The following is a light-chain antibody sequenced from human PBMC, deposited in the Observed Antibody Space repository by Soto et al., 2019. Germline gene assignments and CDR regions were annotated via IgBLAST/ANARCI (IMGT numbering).Light chain of an antibody. CDR2: EVS. J-gene: IGLJ2*01. Sequence: QSALTQPPSASGSPGQSVTISCTGTSSDVGGYNYVSWYQQHPGKAPKLMISEVSKRPSGVPDRFSGSKSGNTASLTVSGLKAEYEAGCYFCSFAGNNTLVFGGGTPLPVL. V-gene: IGLV2-8*01. CDR1: SSDVGGYNY. CDR3: CSFAGNNTLV.